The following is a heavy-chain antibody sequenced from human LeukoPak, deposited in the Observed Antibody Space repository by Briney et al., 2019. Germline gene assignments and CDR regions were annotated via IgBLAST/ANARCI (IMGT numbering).Heavy chain of an antibody. Sequence: GESLKISCQGSGYSFTTYWIGWVRQMPGKGREWMGIIYPGDSDTRYSPSFQGQVTFSADKSISTAYLQWNSLKASDTAMYYCARQKSAYDSEFDYWGQGTLVTVSS. D-gene: IGHD3-3*01. CDR3: ARQKSAYDSEFDY. J-gene: IGHJ4*02. CDR2: IYPGDSDT. CDR1: GYSFTTYW. V-gene: IGHV5-51*01.